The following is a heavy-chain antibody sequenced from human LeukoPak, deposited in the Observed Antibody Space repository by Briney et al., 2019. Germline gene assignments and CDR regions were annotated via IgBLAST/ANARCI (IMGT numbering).Heavy chain of an antibody. D-gene: IGHD1-1*01. CDR1: GYTFTSYD. CDR2: MNPNSGNT. CDR3: ARELHVERDDY. V-gene: IGHV1-8*01. J-gene: IGHJ4*02. Sequence: ASVTVSCTASGYTFTSYDINWVRQATGQGLEWMGWMNPNSGNTGYAQKFQGRVTMTRNTSISTAYMELSSLRSEDTAVYYCARELHVERDDYWGQGTLVTVSS.